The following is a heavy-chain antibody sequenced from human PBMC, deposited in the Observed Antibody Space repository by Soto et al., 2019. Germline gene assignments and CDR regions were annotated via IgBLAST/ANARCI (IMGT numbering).Heavy chain of an antibody. D-gene: IGHD5-18*01. CDR2: IIGSGTST. J-gene: IGHJ1*01. V-gene: IGHV3-23*01. Sequence: GGSLRLSCAASGFTFNTYGMGWVRQTPEKGLEWVSSIIGSGTSTYYADTVKGRFTISRDNSKNTLHLQMNSLRAEDTAVYYCAKSDGYLYDWGQGTLVTVSS. CDR3: AKSDGYLYD. CDR1: GFTFNTYG.